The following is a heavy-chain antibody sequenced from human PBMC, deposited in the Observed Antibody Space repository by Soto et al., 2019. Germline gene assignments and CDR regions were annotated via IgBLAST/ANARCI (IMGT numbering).Heavy chain of an antibody. V-gene: IGHV1-3*01. CDR3: ARGELGRVIVVVVPATGAFDI. CDR1: GYTFTSYA. Sequence: ASVKVSCKASGYTFTSYAMHWVRQAPGQRLEWMGWINAGNGNTKYSQKFQGRVTITRDTSASTAYMELSSLRSEDTAVYYCARGELGRVIVVVVPATGAFDIWGQATMVTVSS. D-gene: IGHD2-15*01. J-gene: IGHJ3*02. CDR2: INAGNGNT.